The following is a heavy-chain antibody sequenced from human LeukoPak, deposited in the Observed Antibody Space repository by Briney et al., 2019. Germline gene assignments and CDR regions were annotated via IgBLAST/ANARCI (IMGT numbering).Heavy chain of an antibody. CDR1: GYTFTSYG. V-gene: IGHV1-18*01. Sequence: VAAVKVSCKASGYTFTSYGISWLRQATGQGVEWLGWISGSNGNTNYAQKLQGRVTMTTDTSTSTAYMELRSLRSDDTAVYYCAREEGNWGDAFDIWGQGTMVTVSS. J-gene: IGHJ3*02. CDR2: ISGSNGNT. D-gene: IGHD7-27*01. CDR3: AREEGNWGDAFDI.